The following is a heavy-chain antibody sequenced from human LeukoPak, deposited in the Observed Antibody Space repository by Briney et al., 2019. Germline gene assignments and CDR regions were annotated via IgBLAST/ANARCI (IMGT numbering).Heavy chain of an antibody. CDR3: ARVGLRFLEWLLSDYYYYMDV. J-gene: IGHJ6*03. Sequence: SETLSLTCAVYGGSFSGYYWSWIRQPPGKGLEWIGKINHSGSTSYNPSLKSRVTISVDTSKNQFSLKLSSVTAADTAVYYCARVGLRFLEWLLSDYYYYMDVWGKGTTVTVSS. D-gene: IGHD3-3*01. V-gene: IGHV4-34*01. CDR2: INHSGST. CDR1: GGSFSGYY.